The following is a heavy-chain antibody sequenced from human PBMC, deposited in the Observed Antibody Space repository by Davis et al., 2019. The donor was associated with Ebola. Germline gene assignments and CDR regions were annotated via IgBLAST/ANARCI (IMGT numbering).Heavy chain of an antibody. CDR3: ARGATPIDY. Sequence: SVKGRFTVSRDNGKNTVYLQMTSLSAEDTAVYYCARGATPIDYWGQGTLVTVSS. J-gene: IGHJ4*02. V-gene: IGHV3-74*01.